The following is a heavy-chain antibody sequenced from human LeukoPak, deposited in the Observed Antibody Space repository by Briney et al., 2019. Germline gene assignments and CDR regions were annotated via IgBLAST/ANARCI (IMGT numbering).Heavy chain of an antibody. Sequence: GRSLRLSCAASGFTFDDYAMHWVRQAPGKGLEWVSGISWNSGSIGYADSVKGRFTISRDNAKNSLYLQMNSLRAGDTAVYYCARVGVGATADAFDIWGQGTMVTVSS. D-gene: IGHD1-26*01. CDR2: ISWNSGSI. CDR3: ARVGVGATADAFDI. J-gene: IGHJ3*02. V-gene: IGHV3-9*01. CDR1: GFTFDDYA.